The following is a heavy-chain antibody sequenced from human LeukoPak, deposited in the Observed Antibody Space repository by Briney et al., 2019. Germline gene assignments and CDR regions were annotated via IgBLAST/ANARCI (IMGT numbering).Heavy chain of an antibody. CDR1: GGSFNSYY. CDR2: INHSGST. J-gene: IGHJ4*02. D-gene: IGHD3-22*01. CDR3: ARAWGSGYYVDY. Sequence: PSETLSLTCAVYGGSFNSYYWSWIRQSPGKGLEWIGEINHSGSTNYNPSLMSRVTISVDTSKNQFSLKLSSVTAADTAVYYCARAWGSGYYVDYWGQGTLVTVSS. V-gene: IGHV4-34*01.